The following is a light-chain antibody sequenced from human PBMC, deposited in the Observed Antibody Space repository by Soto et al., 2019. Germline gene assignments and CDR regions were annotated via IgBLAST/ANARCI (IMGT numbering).Light chain of an antibody. CDR2: ANN. CDR3: AAWDDSLNGPV. J-gene: IGLJ3*02. CDR1: RSNIGSNT. V-gene: IGLV1-44*01. Sequence: QSVLIQSPSASGTPGQRVTISCSGSRSNIGSNTVNWYQQVPGTAPRLLIYANNQRPSGVPDRFSGSKSGTSASLAISGLQSEDEADYYCAAWDDSLNGPVFGGWTKLTVL.